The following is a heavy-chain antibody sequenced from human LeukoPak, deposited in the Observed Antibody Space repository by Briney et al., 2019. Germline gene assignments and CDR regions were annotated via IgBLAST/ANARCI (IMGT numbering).Heavy chain of an antibody. V-gene: IGHV4-38-2*02. Sequence: SETLSLTCTVSGYSISSGYYWGWIWQPPGKGLEWIGSIYHSGTTYYNPSLKSRVTISVDTSKNQFSLKLSSVTAADTAVYYCAREGGWPFDYWGQGTLVTVSS. D-gene: IGHD6-19*01. CDR1: GYSISSGYY. CDR2: IYHSGTT. J-gene: IGHJ4*02. CDR3: AREGGWPFDY.